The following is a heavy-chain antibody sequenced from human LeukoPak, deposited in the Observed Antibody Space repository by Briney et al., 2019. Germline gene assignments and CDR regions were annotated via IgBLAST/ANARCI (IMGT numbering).Heavy chain of an antibody. CDR1: GYTFTDYY. Sequence: APVKVSCKASGYTFTDYYLHWVRQAPGQGFEWMGWINPSSGATTYPQNFQGRVTMTRDTSISTAYMELSSLKSDDTAVYYCAREVGSNWNSLAYWGQGTLVTVSS. V-gene: IGHV1-2*02. D-gene: IGHD1/OR15-1a*01. CDR2: INPSSGAT. J-gene: IGHJ4*02. CDR3: AREVGSNWNSLAY.